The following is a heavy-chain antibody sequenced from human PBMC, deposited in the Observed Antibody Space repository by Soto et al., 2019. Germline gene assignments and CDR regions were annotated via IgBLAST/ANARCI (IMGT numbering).Heavy chain of an antibody. CDR3: ARARQLVQPPYYSWFDP. J-gene: IGHJ5*02. Sequence: QVQLVQSGAEVKKPGASVKLSCKVSGYSFTSYYMHWVRQAPGQGLEWMGIINPSGGSTSYAQYFQGRVTMTSDTSTSTVYMELSRLTSEDTAVYYCARARQLVQPPYYSWFDPWGQGTLVTVSS. D-gene: IGHD6-6*01. V-gene: IGHV1-46*01. CDR1: GYSFTSYY. CDR2: INPSGGST.